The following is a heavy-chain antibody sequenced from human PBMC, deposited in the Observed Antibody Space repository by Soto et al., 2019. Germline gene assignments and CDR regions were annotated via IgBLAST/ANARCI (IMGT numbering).Heavy chain of an antibody. J-gene: IGHJ4*02. Sequence: EVQLLESGGGLVQPGESLRLSCAASGFTFSSYAMSWVRQAPGKGLEWVSVISGSDDSTYYADSVKGRFTISRDNSKNTLYLQMNSVRAEDTAVYYCAKWSSSSTCDYWGQGTLVTFSS. CDR3: AKWSSSSTCDY. CDR2: ISGSDDST. CDR1: GFTFSSYA. D-gene: IGHD6-6*01. V-gene: IGHV3-23*01.